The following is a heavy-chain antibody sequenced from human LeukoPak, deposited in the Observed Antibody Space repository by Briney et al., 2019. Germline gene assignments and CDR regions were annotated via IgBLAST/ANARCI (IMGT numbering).Heavy chain of an antibody. Sequence: GRSLRLSCAASGFTFDDYAMHWVRQAPGKGLEWVSGNSWNSGSIGYANSVKGRFTISRDNAKNSLYLQMNSLRAEDTALYYCAKSYGSGSYLNYYYYGMDVWGQGTTVTVSS. CDR1: GFTFDDYA. J-gene: IGHJ6*02. V-gene: IGHV3-9*01. CDR2: NSWNSGSI. D-gene: IGHD3-10*01. CDR3: AKSYGSGSYLNYYYYGMDV.